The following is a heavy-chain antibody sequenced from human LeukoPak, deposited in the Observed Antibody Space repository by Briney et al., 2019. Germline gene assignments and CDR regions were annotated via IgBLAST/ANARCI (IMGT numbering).Heavy chain of an antibody. CDR3: VRARRGTSWYGDGEHYYYGMDV. CDR1: GFTFSDYY. Sequence: PGGSLRLSCAASGFTFSDYYMSWIRQAPGKGLEWVSYISSSGSTIYYADSVKGRFTISRDNAKNSLYLQMNSLRAEDTAVYYCVRARRGTSWYGDGEHYYYGMDVWGQGTTVTVSS. V-gene: IGHV3-11*01. J-gene: IGHJ6*02. D-gene: IGHD6-13*01. CDR2: ISSSGSTI.